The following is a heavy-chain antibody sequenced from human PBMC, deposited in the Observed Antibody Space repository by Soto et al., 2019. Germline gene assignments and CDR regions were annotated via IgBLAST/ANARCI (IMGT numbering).Heavy chain of an antibody. V-gene: IGHV3-11*01. Sequence: GGSLRLSCAASGFTFSDYYMSWIRQAPGKGLEWVSYISSSGSTIYYADPVKGRFTISRDNAKNSLYLQMNSLRAEDTAVYYCARDGDSDSSGYYAAFDIWGQGTMVTVSS. D-gene: IGHD3-22*01. CDR1: GFTFSDYY. CDR3: ARDGDSDSSGYYAAFDI. CDR2: ISSSGSTI. J-gene: IGHJ3*02.